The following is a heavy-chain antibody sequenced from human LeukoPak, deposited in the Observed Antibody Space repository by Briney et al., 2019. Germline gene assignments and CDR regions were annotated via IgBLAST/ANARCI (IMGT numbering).Heavy chain of an antibody. J-gene: IGHJ6*02. CDR1: GYTFTGYY. D-gene: IGHD2-21*02. CDR2: INPNSGGT. V-gene: IGHV1-2*02. Sequence: GASVNVSCKSSGYTFTGYYMHWVRQAPGQGLEWMGRINPNSGGTNYAQKFQGRVTMTRETSISTAYMELSRLRSDDKAVYYCAVTPRYYYYGMDVWGQGTTVTVSS. CDR3: AVTPRYYYYGMDV.